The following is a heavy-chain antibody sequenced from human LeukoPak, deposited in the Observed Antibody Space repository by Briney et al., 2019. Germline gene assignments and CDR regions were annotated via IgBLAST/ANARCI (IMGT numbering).Heavy chain of an antibody. J-gene: IGHJ5*02. D-gene: IGHD4-17*01. Sequence: ASVKVSCTVSGYTLTELSMHWVRPAPGKGLEWVGGFDPEDGETIYAQKFQGRVTMTEDTSTDTAYMELSSLRSEDTAVYYCATDINYGDYGRHNWFDPWGQGTLVTVSS. CDR3: ATDINYGDYGRHNWFDP. V-gene: IGHV1-24*01. CDR1: GYTLTELS. CDR2: FDPEDGET.